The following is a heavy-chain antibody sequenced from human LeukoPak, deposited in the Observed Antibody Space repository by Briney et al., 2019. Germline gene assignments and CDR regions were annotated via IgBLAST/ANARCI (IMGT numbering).Heavy chain of an antibody. Sequence: GGSLRLSCAASGFTFSSYWMSWVRQAPGKGLEWVANIKQDGSEKYYVDSVKGRFTISRDNAMNSVYLQMKSLRAEDTAMYYCASSSCGGDCSYYFDYWGQGTLVTVSS. D-gene: IGHD2-21*01. CDR2: IKQDGSEK. CDR3: ASSSCGGDCSYYFDY. J-gene: IGHJ4*02. V-gene: IGHV3-7*01. CDR1: GFTFSSYW.